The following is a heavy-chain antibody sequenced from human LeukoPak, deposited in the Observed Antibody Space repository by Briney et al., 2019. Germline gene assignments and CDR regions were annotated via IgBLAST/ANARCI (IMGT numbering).Heavy chain of an antibody. Sequence: GGSLRLSCAASGFTVSSNFMSWVRQAPGKGLEWVSYISSSSSYTNYADSVKGRFTISRDNAKNSLYLQVNSLRAEDTAVYYCARGGRVRGQGYAFDIWGQGTMVTVSS. D-gene: IGHD3-10*01. CDR2: ISSSSSYT. V-gene: IGHV3-11*06. CDR1: GFTVSSNF. CDR3: ARGGRVRGQGYAFDI. J-gene: IGHJ3*02.